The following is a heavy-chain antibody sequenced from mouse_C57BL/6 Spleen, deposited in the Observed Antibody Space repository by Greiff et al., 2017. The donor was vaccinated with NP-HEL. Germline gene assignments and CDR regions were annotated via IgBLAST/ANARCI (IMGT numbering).Heavy chain of an antibody. V-gene: IGHV14-4*01. Sequence: EVKLQESGAELVRPGASVKLSCTASGFNIKDDYMHWVKQRPEQGLEWIGWIDPENGDTEYASKFQGKATITADTSSNTAYLQLSSLTSEDTAVYYCTTTDGNYWFAYWGQGTLVTVSA. D-gene: IGHD2-1*01. CDR1: GFNIKDDY. CDR3: TTTDGNYWFAY. J-gene: IGHJ3*01. CDR2: IDPENGDT.